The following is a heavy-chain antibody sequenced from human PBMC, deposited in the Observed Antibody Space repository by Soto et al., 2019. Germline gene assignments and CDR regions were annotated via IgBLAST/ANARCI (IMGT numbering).Heavy chain of an antibody. J-gene: IGHJ4*02. CDR1: GGTFSSYT. D-gene: IGHD2-2*02. V-gene: IGHV1-69*02. CDR3: ARVPRYCSSTSCYNFDY. Sequence: SVKVSCKASGGTFSSYTISWVRQAPGQGLEWMGRIIPILGIANYAQKFQGRVTITADKSTSTAYMELSSLRSEDTAVYYCARVPRYCSSTSCYNFDYWGQGTLVTVSS. CDR2: IIPILGIA.